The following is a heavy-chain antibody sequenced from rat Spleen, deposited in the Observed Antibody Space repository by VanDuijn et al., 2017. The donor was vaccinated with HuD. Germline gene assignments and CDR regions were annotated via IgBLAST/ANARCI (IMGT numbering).Heavy chain of an antibody. V-gene: IGHV2-32*01. CDR3: ARSYTMMVLITTRGGYVMDA. Sequence: VQLVESDGGLVQPGNSLKLSCAASGFTFSDYAMAWVRQPPGKGLEWMGVIWGDGSTAYNSALKSRLSISRDTSKSQVFLKMSSLKTEDTATYYCARSYTMMVLITTRGGYVMDAWGQGASVTVSS. D-gene: IGHD1-12*02. CDR1: GFTFSDYA. J-gene: IGHJ4*01. CDR2: IWGDGST.